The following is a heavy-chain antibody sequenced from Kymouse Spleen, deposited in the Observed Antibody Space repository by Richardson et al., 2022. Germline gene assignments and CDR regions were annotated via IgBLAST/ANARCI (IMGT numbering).Heavy chain of an antibody. CDR1: GGSVSSGSYY. Sequence: QVQLQESGPGLVKPSETLSLTCTVSGGSVSSGSYYWSWIRQPPGKGLEWIGYIYYSGSTNYNPSLKSRVTISVDTSKNQFSLKLSSVTAADTAVYYCARGPYCSSTSCSLFDYWGQGTLVTVSS. D-gene: IGHD2-2*02. CDR2: IYYSGST. CDR3: ARGPYCSSTSCSLFDY. J-gene: IGHJ4*02. V-gene: IGHV4-61*01.